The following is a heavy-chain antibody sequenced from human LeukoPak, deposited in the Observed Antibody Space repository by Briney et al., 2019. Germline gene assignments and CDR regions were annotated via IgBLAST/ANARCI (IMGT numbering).Heavy chain of an antibody. D-gene: IGHD2/OR15-2a*01. CDR3: AGHHPRNTVDF. J-gene: IGHJ4*02. CDR1: GGSISSYY. CDR2: ISDIGSI. V-gene: IGHV4-59*08. Sequence: PTETLSLTCTVSGGSISSYYWSWIRQPPGKGLEWIAYISDIGSINYNPSLKSRVTISLDTSKNQFSLKLSSVTAADTAVYYCAGHHPRNTVDFWGQGTLVTVSS.